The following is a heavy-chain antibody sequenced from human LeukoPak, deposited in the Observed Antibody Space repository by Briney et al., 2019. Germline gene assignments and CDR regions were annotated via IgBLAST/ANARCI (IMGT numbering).Heavy chain of an antibody. V-gene: IGHV1-2*02. CDR3: ASEAFCAGGSCYLQRVAS. Sequence: ASVKVSCKASGYTFTAYYMHWVRQAPGQGLEWMGWIDTNTGGTKYAQKFQGRVTITRDTSIGTAFMELSSLISDDTAVYYCASEAFCAGGSCYLQRVASWGPGTLLTVSS. CDR2: IDTNTGGT. J-gene: IGHJ4*02. D-gene: IGHD2-15*01. CDR1: GYTFTAYY.